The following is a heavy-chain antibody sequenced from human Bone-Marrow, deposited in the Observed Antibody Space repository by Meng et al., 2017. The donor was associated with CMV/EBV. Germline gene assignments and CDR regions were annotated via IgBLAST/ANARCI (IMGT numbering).Heavy chain of an antibody. CDR2: INHDGSSA. Sequence: GSLRLSCAASGFTFSSYYMHWVRQSPGKGLVWVSRINHDGSSANYADSVKGRFTISRDNAKNMLYLQMNSLRAEDTAVYYCARGGQLGDCWGHGTLVTVSS. CDR1: GFTFSSYY. CDR3: ARGGQLGDC. V-gene: IGHV3-74*01. J-gene: IGHJ4*01. D-gene: IGHD3-16*01.